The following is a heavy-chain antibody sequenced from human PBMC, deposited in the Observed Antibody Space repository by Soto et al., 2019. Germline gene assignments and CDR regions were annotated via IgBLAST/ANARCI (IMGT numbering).Heavy chain of an antibody. CDR3: ARVGRAARTSFYYYYYMDV. CDR1: GYTFTSYD. J-gene: IGHJ6*03. V-gene: IGHV1-8*01. CDR2: MNPNSGNT. Sequence: ASVKVSCKASGYTFTSYDINWVRQATGQGLEWMGWMNPNSGNTGYAQKFQGRVTMTRNTSISTAYMELGSLRSEDTAVYYCARVGRAARTSFYYYYYMDVWGKGTTVTVSS. D-gene: IGHD6-6*01.